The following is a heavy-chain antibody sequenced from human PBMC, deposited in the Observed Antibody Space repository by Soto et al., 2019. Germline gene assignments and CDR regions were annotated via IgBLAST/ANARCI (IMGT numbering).Heavy chain of an antibody. CDR3: ARVRYYYDDVDGFDY. D-gene: IGHD3-22*01. J-gene: IGHJ4*02. V-gene: IGHV1-2*02. CDR1: GYTFTGYY. CDR2: INPNSGGT. Sequence: RASVKVSCKASGYTFTGYYMHWVRQAPGQGLEWMGWINPNSGGTNYAQKFQGRVTMTRDTSISTAYMELSRLRSDDTAVYYCARVRYYYDDVDGFDYWGQGTLVAVSS.